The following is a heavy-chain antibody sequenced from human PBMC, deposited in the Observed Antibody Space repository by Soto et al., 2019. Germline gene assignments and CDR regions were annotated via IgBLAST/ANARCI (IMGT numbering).Heavy chain of an antibody. V-gene: IGHV3-23*01. CDR1: GFNFNNFS. Sequence: RLSCAASGFNFNNFSMTWLRQAPGKGPEWVSAISASAGRTFYADSVKGRFTISRDNSKNTLHLQMNSLGAEDTAIYFCAKDPGYNPEPHSAALFHYSGPAPLVTLSS. CDR2: ISASAGRT. CDR3: AKDPGYNPEPHSAALFHY. J-gene: IGHJ4*02. D-gene: IGHD5-12*01.